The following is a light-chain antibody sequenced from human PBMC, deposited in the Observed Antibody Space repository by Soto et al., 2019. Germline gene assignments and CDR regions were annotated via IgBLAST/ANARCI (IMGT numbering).Light chain of an antibody. J-gene: IGKJ1*01. CDR1: QSISSW. V-gene: IGKV1-5*01. CDR3: QQYSTYPWT. Sequence: IRITESCSTRSASVGDRVTITCRASQSISSWLAWYQQKPGKAPKVLIFDASSLESGVPSRFSGSGSATEFTLTISSLQPDDFATYYCQQYSTYPWTFGQGTKVDIK. CDR2: DAS.